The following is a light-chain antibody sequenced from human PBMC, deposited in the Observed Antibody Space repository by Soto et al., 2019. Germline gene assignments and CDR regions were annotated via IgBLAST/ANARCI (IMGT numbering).Light chain of an antibody. CDR3: QKYNSAPWT. J-gene: IGKJ1*01. V-gene: IGKV1-27*01. Sequence: DIQMTQSPSSLSASVGDRVTITCRASQGIANYLAWYQQKPGKVPKLLIYAASTLQSGVPSRFSGSGSGTEFTLTISSPQPEDGASYYCQKYNSAPWTFGQGTKVVIK. CDR1: QGIANY. CDR2: AAS.